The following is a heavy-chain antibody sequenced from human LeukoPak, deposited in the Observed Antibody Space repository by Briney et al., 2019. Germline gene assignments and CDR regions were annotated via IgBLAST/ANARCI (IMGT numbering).Heavy chain of an antibody. V-gene: IGHV4-59*08. CDR1: GGSISSYY. CDR3: ARRLKYYDFRSGFDY. Sequence: SETLSLTCTVSGGSISSYYWSWIRQPPGKGLEWIGYIHYSGSTNYNPSLKSRVTISVDTSKNQFSLKLSSVTAADTAVYYCARRLKYYDFRSGFDYWGQGTLVTVSS. D-gene: IGHD3-3*01. CDR2: IHYSGST. J-gene: IGHJ4*02.